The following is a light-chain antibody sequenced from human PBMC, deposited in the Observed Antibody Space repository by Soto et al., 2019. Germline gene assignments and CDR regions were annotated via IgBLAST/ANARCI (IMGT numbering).Light chain of an antibody. J-gene: IGLJ1*01. V-gene: IGLV2-14*01. CDR2: EVS. CDR1: SSDVGAYTS. CDR3: TSYTSDNRSYV. Sequence: QSALTQPASVSRSPGQSITISCSGTSSDVGAYTSVSWYQQHPGKAPKLMIYEVSNRPSGVSNRFSGSKSANTASLTISGLQADDEAHYYCTSYTSDNRSYVFGTGTKVTVL.